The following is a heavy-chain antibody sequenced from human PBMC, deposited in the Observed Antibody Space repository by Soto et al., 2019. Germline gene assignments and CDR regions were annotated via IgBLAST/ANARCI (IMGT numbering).Heavy chain of an antibody. J-gene: IGHJ4*02. CDR3: AKDGRYGDQYFDY. CDR2: IAYDSSNK. Sequence: GGSLRLSCAASGFAFNTFGMHWVRQAPGKGLEWLTVIAYDSSNKYYADSVKGRFTISRDNSKNTLYLQMNSLRPEDTAVYYCAKDGRYGDQYFDYWGQGTLVTVSS. D-gene: IGHD3-16*01. V-gene: IGHV3-30*18. CDR1: GFAFNTFG.